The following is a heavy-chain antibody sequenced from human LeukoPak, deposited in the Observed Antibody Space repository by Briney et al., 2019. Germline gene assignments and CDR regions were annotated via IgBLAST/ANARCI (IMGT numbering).Heavy chain of an antibody. CDR1: GFTFSSYE. J-gene: IGHJ4*02. CDR3: ARDAFKVAPFDY. V-gene: IGHV3-48*03. D-gene: IGHD5-12*01. CDR2: ISSSGSTI. Sequence: GGSLRLSCAASGFTFSSYEMNWVRQAPGKGLEWVSYISSSGSTIYYADSVKGRFTISRDNAKNSLYLQMNSLRAEDTAVYYCARDAFKVAPFDYWGQGTLVTVSS.